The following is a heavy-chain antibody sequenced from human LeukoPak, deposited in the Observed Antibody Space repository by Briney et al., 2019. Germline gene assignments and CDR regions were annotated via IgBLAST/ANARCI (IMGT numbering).Heavy chain of an antibody. J-gene: IGHJ4*02. CDR2: IIPIFPKA. CDR1: GGTLNKYG. V-gene: IGHV1-69*04. D-gene: IGHD3-3*01. Sequence: ASVKVSCKTSGGTLNKYGFSWGRQAPGQGLEWMGRIIPIFPKADYAHKFQVRVTITADKVTNTVYMELSSLTTDDTAVYYCAKEEIEIYGVVIIGPGFDSWGQGTLVTVSS. CDR3: AKEEIEIYGVVIIGPGFDS.